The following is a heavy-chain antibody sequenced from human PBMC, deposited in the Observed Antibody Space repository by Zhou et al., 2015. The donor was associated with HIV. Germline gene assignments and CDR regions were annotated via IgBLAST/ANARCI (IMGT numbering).Heavy chain of an antibody. CDR2: IWYDGSHK. J-gene: IGHJ5*02. V-gene: IGHV3-33*01. CDR3: ARGRLGVGATRWFDP. Sequence: QVQLVESGGGVVQPGRSLRLSCAASGFTFSSYGMHWVRQAPGKGLEWVAVIWYDGSHKYYVDSVKGRFTISRDNSKNTLYLQMNSLRAEDTAMYYCARGRLGVGATRWFDPWGQGTLVTVSS. CDR1: GFTFSSYG. D-gene: IGHD1-26*01.